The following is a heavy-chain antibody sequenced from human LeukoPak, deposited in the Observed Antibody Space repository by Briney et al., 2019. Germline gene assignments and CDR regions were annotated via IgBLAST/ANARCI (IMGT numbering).Heavy chain of an antibody. J-gene: IGHJ6*03. CDR1: GGSISSGSYY. V-gene: IGHV4-61*02. CDR3: ARDMGSGTYYYYYYMDV. Sequence: PSQTLSLTCTVAGGSISSGSYYWGWIRQPAGKGLEWIGRIYTSGSTNYNPSLKSRVTISVDTSKNQFSLRLSSLTAADTVVYYCARDMGSGTYYYYYYMDVWGKGTTVTVSS. D-gene: IGHD3-10*01. CDR2: IYTSGST.